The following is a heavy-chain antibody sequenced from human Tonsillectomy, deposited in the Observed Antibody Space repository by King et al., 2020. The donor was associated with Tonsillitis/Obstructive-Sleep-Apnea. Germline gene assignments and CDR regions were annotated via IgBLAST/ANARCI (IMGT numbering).Heavy chain of an antibody. V-gene: IGHV3-21*01. J-gene: IGHJ4*02. CDR2: ISSVSSYI. D-gene: IGHD4-17*01. CDR3: ARDLGELYGDFSYFDY. Sequence: QLVQSGGGLVKPGGSLRLSCAASGFSFSSFSMNWVRQAPGKGLEWVSSISSVSSYISFADSVEGRFTISRDNAKNSLYLQMTSLKAEDTAVYYCARDLGELYGDFSYFDYWGQGTLVTVSS. CDR1: GFSFSSFS.